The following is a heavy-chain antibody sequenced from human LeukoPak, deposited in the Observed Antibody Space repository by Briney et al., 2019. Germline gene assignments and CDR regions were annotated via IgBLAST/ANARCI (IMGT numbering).Heavy chain of an antibody. CDR2: IYYSGST. Sequence: SETLSLTCTVSGGSISSSSYYWGWIRQPPGKGLEWIGSIYYSGSTYYNPSLKSRVTISVDTSKNQFSLKLSSVTAADTAVYYCAREPYYDSTRVARDYWGQGTLVTVSS. CDR3: AREPYYDSTRVARDY. D-gene: IGHD3-22*01. CDR1: GGSISSSSYY. V-gene: IGHV4-39*07. J-gene: IGHJ4*02.